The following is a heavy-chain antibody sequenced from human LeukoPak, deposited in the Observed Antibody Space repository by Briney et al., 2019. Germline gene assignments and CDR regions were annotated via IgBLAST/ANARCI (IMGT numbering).Heavy chain of an antibody. D-gene: IGHD3-22*01. CDR2: ISWNSGSI. Sequence: GGSLRLSCAASGFTFDDYAMHWVRQAPGKGLEWVSGISWNSGSIGYADSVKGRFTISRDNAKNSLYLQMNSLRAEDTAVYYCARTFTMIVVALDYWGQGTLVTVSS. V-gene: IGHV3-9*01. CDR1: GFTFDDYA. J-gene: IGHJ4*02. CDR3: ARTFTMIVVALDY.